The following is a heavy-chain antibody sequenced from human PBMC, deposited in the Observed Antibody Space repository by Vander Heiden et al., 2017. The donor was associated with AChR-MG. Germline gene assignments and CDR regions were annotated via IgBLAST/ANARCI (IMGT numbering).Heavy chain of an antibody. CDR3: ARATGTTGDWDY. Sequence: EVQLVESGGGLVKPGGSLRLSCAASGFTFSSYSMNWVRQAPGKGREWVSSISSSSSYIYYADSVKGRFTISRDNAKNSLYLQMNSLRAEDTAVYYCARATGTTGDWDYWGQGTLVTVSS. CDR1: GFTFSSYS. D-gene: IGHD1-1*01. J-gene: IGHJ4*02. CDR2: ISSSSSYI. V-gene: IGHV3-21*01.